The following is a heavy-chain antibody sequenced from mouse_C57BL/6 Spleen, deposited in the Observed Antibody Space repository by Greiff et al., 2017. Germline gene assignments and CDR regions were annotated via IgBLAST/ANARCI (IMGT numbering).Heavy chain of an antibody. D-gene: IGHD2-4*01. V-gene: IGHV5-17*01. Sequence: EVHLVESGGGLVKPGGSLKLSCAASGFPFSDYGMHWVRQAPEKGLEWVAYISSGSSTIYYADTVKGRFTISRDNAKNTLFLQMTSLRSEDTAMYYCARPSYYDYGGAMDYWGQGTSVTVSS. CDR3: ARPSYYDYGGAMDY. CDR1: GFPFSDYG. J-gene: IGHJ4*01. CDR2: ISSGSSTI.